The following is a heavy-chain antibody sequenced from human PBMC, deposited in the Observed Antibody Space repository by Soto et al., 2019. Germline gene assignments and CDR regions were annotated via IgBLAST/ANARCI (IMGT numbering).Heavy chain of an antibody. J-gene: IGHJ4*02. CDR2: IWYDGSNK. Sequence: PGGSLRLSCAASGFTFSSYGMHWVRQAPGEGLEWVAVIWYDGSNKYYADSVKGRFTISRDNSKNTLYLQMNSLRAEDTAVYYCARGTTIFGVVNYFDYWGQGTLVTVSS. CDR3: ARGTTIFGVVNYFDY. D-gene: IGHD3-3*01. V-gene: IGHV3-33*01. CDR1: GFTFSSYG.